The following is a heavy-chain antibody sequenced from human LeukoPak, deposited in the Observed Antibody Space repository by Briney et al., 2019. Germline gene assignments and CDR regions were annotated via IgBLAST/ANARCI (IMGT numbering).Heavy chain of an antibody. CDR2: INWNGGST. CDR1: GFTFDDYG. J-gene: IGHJ4*02. Sequence: GGSLRLSCAASGFTFDDYGMSWVRQAPGKGLEWVSGINWNGGSTGYADSVKARFTISRDNAKNSLYLQMNSLRAEDTALYYCARGKGYSSSSGYDYWGQGTLVTVSS. CDR3: ARGKGYSSSSGYDY. V-gene: IGHV3-20*04. D-gene: IGHD6-6*01.